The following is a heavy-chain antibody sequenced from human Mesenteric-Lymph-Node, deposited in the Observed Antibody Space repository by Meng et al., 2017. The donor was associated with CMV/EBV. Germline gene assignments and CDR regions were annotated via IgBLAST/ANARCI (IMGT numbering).Heavy chain of an antibody. Sequence: GESLKISCAASGVTFRTYDMHWVRQAPSKGLQWMAYLSYDGINKEYADSVKDRFIISRDTSKNTVYLQMNSLRAEDTAVYYCAREATAGYSRYYFDYWGQGTLVTVSS. D-gene: IGHD6-13*01. J-gene: IGHJ4*02. CDR3: AREATAGYSRYYFDY. V-gene: IGHV3-30*02. CDR2: LSYDGINK. CDR1: GVTFRTYD.